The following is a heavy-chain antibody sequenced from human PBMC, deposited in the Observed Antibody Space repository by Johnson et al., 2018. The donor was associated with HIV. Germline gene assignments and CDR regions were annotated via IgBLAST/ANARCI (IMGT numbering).Heavy chain of an antibody. Sequence: QVRLVESGGGVVQPGRSLRLSCAASGFTFSSYAMHWVRQAPGKGLEWVAVISYDGSNKYYADSVKGRFTISRDNSKNTLYLQMNSLRHEDTAVYYCARDQGELRRMHAFDIWGQGTMVTVSS. J-gene: IGHJ3*02. CDR3: ARDQGELRRMHAFDI. V-gene: IGHV3-30*04. CDR2: ISYDGSNK. CDR1: GFTFSSYA. D-gene: IGHD1-14*01.